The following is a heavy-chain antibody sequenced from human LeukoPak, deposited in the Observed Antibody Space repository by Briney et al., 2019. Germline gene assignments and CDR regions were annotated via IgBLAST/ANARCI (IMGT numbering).Heavy chain of an antibody. J-gene: IGHJ3*01. CDR3: ARVDERWGAFDV. V-gene: IGHV4-34*01. CDR1: GGSFSGYY. CDR2: INHSGST. Sequence: SETLSLTCAVYGGSFSGYYWSWIRQPPGKGLEWIGEINHSGSTNYNPSLKSRVTISVDTSKNQFSLELSSVTAADTAVYYCARVDERWGAFDVWGQGTMVTVSS. D-gene: IGHD3-16*01.